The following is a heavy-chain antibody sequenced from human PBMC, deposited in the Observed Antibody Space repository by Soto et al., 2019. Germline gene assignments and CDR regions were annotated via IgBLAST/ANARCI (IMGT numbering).Heavy chain of an antibody. Sequence: QVQLVQSGAEVKKPGSSVKGSCKASGGTFSSYAISWVRQAPGQGLEWMGGIIPIFGTANYAQKLQGRVTITADKSTSTAYMERSSMRAEDTAVYYCARDPVGQFIAAAGNYGMDVWGQGTTVTVSS. CDR2: IIPIFGTA. CDR3: ARDPVGQFIAAAGNYGMDV. J-gene: IGHJ6*02. V-gene: IGHV1-69*06. D-gene: IGHD6-13*01. CDR1: GGTFSSYA.